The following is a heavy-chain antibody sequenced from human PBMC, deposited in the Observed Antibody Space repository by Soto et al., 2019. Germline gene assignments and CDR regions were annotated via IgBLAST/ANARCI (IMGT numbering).Heavy chain of an antibody. Sequence: ASVKVSCKASGYTFPSYDINWVRQATGQGLEWMGWMNPNSGNTGYAQKFQGRVTMTRNTSISTAYMELSSLRSEDTAVYYCARGVGQYWYFDLWGRGTLVTVSS. D-gene: IGHD3-10*01. CDR1: GYTFPSYD. V-gene: IGHV1-8*01. CDR2: MNPNSGNT. CDR3: ARGVGQYWYFDL. J-gene: IGHJ2*01.